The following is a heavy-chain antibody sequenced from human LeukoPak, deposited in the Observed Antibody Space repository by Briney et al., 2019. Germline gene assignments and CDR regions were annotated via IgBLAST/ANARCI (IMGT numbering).Heavy chain of an antibody. CDR1: GFTFSSYA. Sequence: GGSLRLSCAASGFTFSSYAMSWVRQAPGKGLEWVSAISGSGGSTYYADSVKGRFTISRDNAKNSLYLQMNSLRAEDTAVYYCARGRHYYESSGYYLFMGVWGKGTTVTVSS. J-gene: IGHJ6*03. CDR3: ARGRHYYESSGYYLFMGV. V-gene: IGHV3-23*01. D-gene: IGHD3-22*01. CDR2: ISGSGGST.